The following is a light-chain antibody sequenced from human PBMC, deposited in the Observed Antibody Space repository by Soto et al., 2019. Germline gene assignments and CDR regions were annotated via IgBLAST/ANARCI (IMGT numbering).Light chain of an antibody. J-gene: IGKJ4*01. CDR3: QQYGSSPLT. CDR2: GAS. CDR1: QSVSTY. Sequence: EIVLTQSPGTLSLSPGERATLSCWASQSVSTYLAWYQQKPGQAPRLLIYGASNRATGIPDRFSGSGSGTDFTLTISRLEPEDFAVYYCQQYGSSPLTFGGGTKVDI. V-gene: IGKV3-20*01.